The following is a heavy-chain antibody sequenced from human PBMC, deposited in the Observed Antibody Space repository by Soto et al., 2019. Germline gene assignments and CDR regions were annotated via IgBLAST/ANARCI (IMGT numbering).Heavy chain of an antibody. D-gene: IGHD3-9*01. CDR1: GGSISSYY. CDR2: IYYSGST. Sequence: SETLSLTCTVSGGSISSYYWSWIRQPPGKGLEWIGYIYYSGSTNYNPSLKSRVTISVDTSKNQFSLKLSSVTAADTAVYYCARGTPYYDILTGYLPHNTYDYWGQGTLVTSPQ. V-gene: IGHV4-59*08. J-gene: IGHJ4*02. CDR3: ARGTPYYDILTGYLPHNTYDY.